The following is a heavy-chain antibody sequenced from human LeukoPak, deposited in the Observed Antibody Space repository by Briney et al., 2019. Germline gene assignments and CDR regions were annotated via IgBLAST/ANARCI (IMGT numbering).Heavy chain of an antibody. Sequence: GGSLRLSCVASGYTFSSHGMYWVRQAPGKGLEWVAVIWYDGSNKYYADSVKGRFTISRDNSKNTLYLQMNSLRAEDTAVYYCARGAYDILTGYHNEGYFDYWGQGTLVTVSS. CDR3: ARGAYDILTGYHNEGYFDY. V-gene: IGHV3-33*01. J-gene: IGHJ4*02. CDR2: IWYDGSNK. D-gene: IGHD3-9*01. CDR1: GYTFSSHG.